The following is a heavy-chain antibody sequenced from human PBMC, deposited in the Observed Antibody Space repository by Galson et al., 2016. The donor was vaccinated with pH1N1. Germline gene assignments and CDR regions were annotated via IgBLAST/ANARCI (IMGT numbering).Heavy chain of an antibody. CDR1: GFTFGAHT. V-gene: IGHV3-21*06. CDR3: TRDVPFTSFDY. D-gene: IGHD3-3*02. Sequence: SLRLSCAASGFTFGAHTMNWVRQAPGKGLEWVASIGDAIFYADSVRGRFTISRDNAKSTLYLQMNSLRAEDTSLYYCTRDVPFTSFDYWGQGTLVTVSS. CDR2: IGDAI. J-gene: IGHJ4*02.